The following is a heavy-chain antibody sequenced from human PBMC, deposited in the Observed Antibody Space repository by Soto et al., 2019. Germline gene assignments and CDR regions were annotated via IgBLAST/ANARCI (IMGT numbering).Heavy chain of an antibody. CDR3: AKDLIYGDYGFDY. Sequence: EVQLLESGGGLVQPGGSLRLSCAASGFTFSSYAMSWVRQAPGKGLEWVSAISGSGGSTYYADSVKGRFTISRDNPKNTLYLQMNSLRAEDTAVYYCAKDLIYGDYGFDYWGQGTLVTVSS. CDR2: ISGSGGST. CDR1: GFTFSSYA. V-gene: IGHV3-23*01. D-gene: IGHD4-17*01. J-gene: IGHJ4*02.